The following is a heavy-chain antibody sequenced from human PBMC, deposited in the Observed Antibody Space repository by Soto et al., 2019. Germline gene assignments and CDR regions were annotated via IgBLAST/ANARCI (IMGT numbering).Heavy chain of an antibody. CDR1: GCSIISGGYY. CDR3: ARDKEYFDY. CDR2: IYYSGST. V-gene: IGHV4-31*03. J-gene: IGHJ4*02. Sequence: PSETLSLTCTFSGCSIISGGYYWSWIRQHPGKGLEWIGYIYYSGSTHHNPSLNSRVTISVDTSKNQFSLELSSVTAADTAVYYCARDKEYFDYWGQGALVTVSS.